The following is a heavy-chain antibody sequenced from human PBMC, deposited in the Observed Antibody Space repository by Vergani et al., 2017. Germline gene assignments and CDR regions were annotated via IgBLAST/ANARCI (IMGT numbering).Heavy chain of an antibody. CDR3: ARDGTRYWEGWFDP. CDR2: IKQDGSEK. V-gene: IGHV3-7*01. D-gene: IGHD1-1*01. J-gene: IGHJ5*02. Sequence: EVQLVESGGGLVQPGGSLRLSCAASGFPFSSYWMSWVRQAPGKGLEWVANIKQDGSEKYYVDSVKGRFTISRDNAKNSLYLQMNSLRAEDTAVYYCARDGTRYWEGWFDPWGQGTLVTVSS. CDR1: GFPFSSYW.